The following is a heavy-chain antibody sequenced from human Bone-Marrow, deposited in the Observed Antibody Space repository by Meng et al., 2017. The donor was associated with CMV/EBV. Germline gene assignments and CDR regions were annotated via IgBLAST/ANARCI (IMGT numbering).Heavy chain of an antibody. J-gene: IGHJ6*02. D-gene: IGHD3-10*01. V-gene: IGHV4-34*01. CDR3: ARDGLYGSGDYGMDV. Sequence: SETLSLTCSVSGGSIRSYYWSWIRQPPGKGLEWIGEINHSGSTNYNPSLKSRVTISVDTSKNQFSLKLSSVTAADTAVYYCARDGLYGSGDYGMDVWGQGTTVTVSS. CDR2: INHSGST. CDR1: GGSIRSYY.